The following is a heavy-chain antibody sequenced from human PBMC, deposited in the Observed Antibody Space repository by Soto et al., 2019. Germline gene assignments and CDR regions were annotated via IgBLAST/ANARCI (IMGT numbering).Heavy chain of an antibody. Sequence: GASVKVSCKASGGTFSSYAISWVRQAPGQGLEWMGGIIPIFGTANYAQKFQGRVTITADKSTSTAYMELSSLRSEDTAVYYCARSSYYYDSSGYYSRLGAFDIWGQGTMVTVSS. CDR3: ARSSYYYDSSGYYSRLGAFDI. J-gene: IGHJ3*02. D-gene: IGHD3-22*01. CDR2: IIPIFGTA. CDR1: GGTFSSYA. V-gene: IGHV1-69*06.